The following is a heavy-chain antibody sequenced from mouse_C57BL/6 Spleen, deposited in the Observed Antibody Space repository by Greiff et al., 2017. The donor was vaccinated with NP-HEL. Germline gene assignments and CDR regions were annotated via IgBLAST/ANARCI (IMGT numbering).Heavy chain of an antibody. CDR3: ARTSKSLAY. CDR2: INPSTGGT. CDR1: GYSFTGYY. V-gene: IGHV1-42*01. Sequence: EVQLQESGPELVKPGASVKISCKASGYSFTGYYMNWVKQSPEKSLEWIGEINPSTGGTTYNQKFKAKATLTVDKSSSTAYMQLKSLTSEDSAVYYCARTSKSLAYWGQGTLVTVSA. J-gene: IGHJ3*01. D-gene: IGHD2-5*01.